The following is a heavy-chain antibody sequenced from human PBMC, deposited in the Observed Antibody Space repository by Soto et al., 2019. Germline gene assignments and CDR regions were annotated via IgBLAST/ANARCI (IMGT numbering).Heavy chain of an antibody. V-gene: IGHV3-30-3*01. CDR1: GFTFSSYA. CDR2: ISYDGSNK. Sequence: QVQLVESGGGVVQPGRSLRLSCAASGFTFSSYAMHWVRQAPGKGLEWVAVISYDGSNKYYADSVKGRFTISRDNSKNTLYLQMNSLRAEDTAVYYCARALGADKNYFDYWGQGTLVTVSS. CDR3: ARALGADKNYFDY. D-gene: IGHD3-9*01. J-gene: IGHJ4*02.